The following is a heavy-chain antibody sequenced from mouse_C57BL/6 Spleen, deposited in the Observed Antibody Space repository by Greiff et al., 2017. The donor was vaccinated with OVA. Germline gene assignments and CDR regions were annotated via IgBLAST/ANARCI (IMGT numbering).Heavy chain of an antibody. V-gene: IGHV1-59*01. J-gene: IGHJ2*01. Sequence: VQLQQPGAELVRPGTSVKLSCKASGYTFTSYWMHWVKQRPGQGLEWIGVIDPSDSYTNYNQKFKGKATLTVDTSSSTAYMQLSSLTSEDSAVYYGARWDYGSSYVYFDYWGQGTTLTVSS. CDR2: IDPSDSYT. CDR3: ARWDYGSSYVYFDY. D-gene: IGHD1-1*01. CDR1: GYTFTSYW.